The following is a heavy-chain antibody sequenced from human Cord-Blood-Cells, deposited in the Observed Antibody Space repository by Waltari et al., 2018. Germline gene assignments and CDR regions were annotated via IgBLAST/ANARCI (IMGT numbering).Heavy chain of an antibody. D-gene: IGHD1-26*01. CDR1: GFTFSSSA. CDR2: ISYDGSNK. J-gene: IGHJ4*02. Sequence: QVQLVESGGGVVQPGRSLRLSCAASGFTFSSSAMHWVRQAPGKGLELVAVISYDGSNKYYADSVKGRFTISRDNSKNTLYLQMNSLRAEDTAVYYCVGERAGFDYWGQGTLVTVSS. V-gene: IGHV3-30-3*01. CDR3: VGERAGFDY.